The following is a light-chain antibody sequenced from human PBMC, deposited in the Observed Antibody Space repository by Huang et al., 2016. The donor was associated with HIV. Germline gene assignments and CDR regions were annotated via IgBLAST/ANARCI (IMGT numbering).Light chain of an antibody. CDR2: GAS. V-gene: IGKV3-15*01. J-gene: IGKJ2*01. CDR3: QQYNNWPPEYT. CDR1: QSISSN. Sequence: EIVMTQSPATLSVSPGERATLSCRASQSISSNLAWYQQKPGQAPRLLIYGASTRATGIPARFSGSGSGTKFTLSISSLQSEDFAVYYCQQYNNWPPEYTFGQGTMLEIK.